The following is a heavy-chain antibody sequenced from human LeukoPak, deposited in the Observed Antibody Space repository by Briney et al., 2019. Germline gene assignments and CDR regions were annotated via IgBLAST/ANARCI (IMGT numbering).Heavy chain of an antibody. CDR2: INSDGTGS. CDR1: GFHFGSYW. J-gene: IGHJ5*01. D-gene: IGHD2-8*01. CDR3: TRDKMSYYNNVTCLHWFDS. V-gene: IGHV3-74*01. Sequence: QPGGSLRLSCAASGFHFGSYWMHWVRHVPGKGLMWVSHINSDGTGSSYVDSVKGRFTISRDNGKNTLYLQMNSLRVEDTAVYYCTRDKMSYYNNVTCLHWFDSWGQGSLVTVSS.